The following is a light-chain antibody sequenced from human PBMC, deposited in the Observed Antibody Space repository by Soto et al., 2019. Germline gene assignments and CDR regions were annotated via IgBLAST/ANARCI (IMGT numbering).Light chain of an antibody. CDR1: QSVSSN. J-gene: IGKJ4*01. CDR2: GAS. CDR3: KTYTNWPLT. V-gene: IGKV3-15*01. Sequence: TVLSQTPATLSVSPGERATLSCRASQSVSSNLAWYQQKPGQAPRLLIYGASTRATGIPARFSGSGSGTEFTLTISSLQSEDVAVHYCKTYTNWPLTLGAETKV.